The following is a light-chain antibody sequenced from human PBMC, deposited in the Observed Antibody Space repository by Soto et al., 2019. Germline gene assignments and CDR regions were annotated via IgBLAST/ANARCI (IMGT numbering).Light chain of an antibody. V-gene: IGKV3-20*01. CDR3: QHYGSSATWT. Sequence: EIILTQSPGTLSLSPGERATLSCRASQSVSSSYLAWYQQRPGQALRLLIYGASSRATGIPDRFSGSGSGTDFTLTISRLEPEDFAVYYCQHYGSSATWTFGQGTKVEIK. CDR1: QSVSSSY. J-gene: IGKJ1*01. CDR2: GAS.